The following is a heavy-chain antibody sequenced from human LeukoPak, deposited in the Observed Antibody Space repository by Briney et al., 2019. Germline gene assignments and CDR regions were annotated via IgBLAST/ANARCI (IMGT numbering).Heavy chain of an antibody. D-gene: IGHD3-22*01. Sequence: GGSLRLSCAASGFTFSSYAMSWVRQAPGKGLEWVSAISGSGGSTYYADSVKGRFTISRDNSKNTLYLQMNSLRAEDTAVYYCAKDFDDSSGYRDSLFDYWGQGTLVTVSS. J-gene: IGHJ4*02. CDR1: GFTFSSYA. CDR3: AKDFDDSSGYRDSLFDY. V-gene: IGHV3-23*01. CDR2: ISGSGGST.